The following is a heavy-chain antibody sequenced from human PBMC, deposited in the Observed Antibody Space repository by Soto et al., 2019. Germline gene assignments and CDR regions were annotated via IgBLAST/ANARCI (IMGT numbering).Heavy chain of an antibody. CDR2: ISSSSSYI. Sequence: GGSLRLSCAASGFTFSSYSMNWVRQAPGKGLEWVSSISSSSSYIYSADSVKGRFTISRDNAKNSLYLQMNSLRAEDTAVYYCAREDYSNFDYCGPGXLLTVSS. D-gene: IGHD4-4*01. V-gene: IGHV3-21*01. J-gene: IGHJ4*02. CDR1: GFTFSSYS. CDR3: AREDYSNFDY.